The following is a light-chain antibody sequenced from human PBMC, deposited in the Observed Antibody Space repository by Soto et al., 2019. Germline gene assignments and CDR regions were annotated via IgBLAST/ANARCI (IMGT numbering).Light chain of an antibody. CDR1: QSISNW. CDR3: QQYANYSPWT. Sequence: DIQLTQSPSALSASVGDRVTLTCRASQSISNWLAWYQQRPHMAPKLVIYDASNLETGVPSRFSGSGSGTEFTLTISGLQPDDFATYYCQQYANYSPWTFGQGTKVDIK. CDR2: DAS. J-gene: IGKJ1*01. V-gene: IGKV1-5*01.